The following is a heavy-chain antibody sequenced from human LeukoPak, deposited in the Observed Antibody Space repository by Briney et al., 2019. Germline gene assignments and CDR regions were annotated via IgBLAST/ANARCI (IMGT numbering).Heavy chain of an antibody. V-gene: IGHV3-23*01. CDR3: AKESGEDSSGWYVVDY. D-gene: IGHD6-19*01. CDR2: FSCSGGST. Sequence: GGSLRLSCAASGFTFSSYAMSWVRQAPGKGLEGVSAFSCSGGSTYYPDSVKERFTISRDNHKNALYLQMNSLRAEDTAVYYFAKESGEDSSGWYVVDYWGQGTLVSVSS. CDR1: GFTFSSYA. J-gene: IGHJ4*02.